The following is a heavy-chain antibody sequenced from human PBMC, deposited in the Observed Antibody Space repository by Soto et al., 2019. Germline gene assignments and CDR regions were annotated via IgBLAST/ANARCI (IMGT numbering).Heavy chain of an antibody. J-gene: IGHJ4*02. D-gene: IGHD2-2*01. CDR1: GGSISGGGYS. Sequence: QLQLQESGSGLVKPSQTLSLTCAVSGGSISGGGYSWSWIRQPPGKGLEWVGYIYHSGSTYYNPSLKSRVTISIDRSKNQFSLKLSSVTAADTAVYYCTRSSSTVTTLDYWGQGTLVTVSS. CDR2: IYHSGST. V-gene: IGHV4-30-2*01. CDR3: TRSSSTVTTLDY.